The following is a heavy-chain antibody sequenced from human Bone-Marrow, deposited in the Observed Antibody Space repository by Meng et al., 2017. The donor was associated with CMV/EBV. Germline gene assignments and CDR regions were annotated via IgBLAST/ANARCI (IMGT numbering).Heavy chain of an antibody. CDR1: GFTFSDYP. D-gene: IGHD2-2*02. CDR2: ISGSGGAT. V-gene: IGHV3-23*01. J-gene: IGHJ4*02. CDR3: ARAYCSSTSCYTARFDY. Sequence: GESLKISCGGSGFTFSDYPMSWVRQAPGKGLEWVSGISGSGGATYYADSVKGRFTMSRDNSKNTLYLQMNSLRAEDTAVYYCARAYCSSTSCYTARFDYWGQGTLVTVSS.